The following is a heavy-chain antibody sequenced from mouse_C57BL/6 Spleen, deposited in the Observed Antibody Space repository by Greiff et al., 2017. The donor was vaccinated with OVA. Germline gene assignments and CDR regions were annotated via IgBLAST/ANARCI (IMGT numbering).Heavy chain of an antibody. CDR1: GFSLTSYG. CDR2: IWRGGST. Sequence: VKLMESGPGLVQPSQSLSITCTVSGFSLTSYGVHWVRQSPGKGLEWLGVIWRGGSTDYNAAVMSRLSITKDNSTSQVFFKMNSLQADDTAIYYCAKQLGGYEDYWGQGTSVTVSS. J-gene: IGHJ4*01. V-gene: IGHV2-5*01. D-gene: IGHD2-2*01. CDR3: AKQLGGYEDY.